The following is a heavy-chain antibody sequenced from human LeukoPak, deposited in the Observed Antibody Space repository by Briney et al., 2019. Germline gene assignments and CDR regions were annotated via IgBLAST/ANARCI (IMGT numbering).Heavy chain of an antibody. V-gene: IGHV4-61*02. D-gene: IGHD5-12*01. CDR3: ARDLLHRGYAFDI. J-gene: IGHJ3*02. CDR2: IYSSGST. CDR1: GGSINSGTYY. Sequence: SETLSLTCTVSGGSINSGTYYWGWIRQPAGKGLEWIGRIYSSGSTNYNPSLKSRVTISVNMSKNQFSLKLSSVSAADTAVYYCARDLLHRGYAFDIWGQGTMVTVSS.